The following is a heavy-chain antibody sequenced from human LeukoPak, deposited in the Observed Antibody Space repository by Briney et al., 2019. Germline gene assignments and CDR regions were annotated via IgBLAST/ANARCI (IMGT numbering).Heavy chain of an antibody. CDR3: ARHIGGGIEDMDV. CDR2: IYVTGN. Sequence: SETLSLTCTVSGDSIGTYYWSWVRQSPGKGLEWIGYIYVTGNRYNPYLQSRVTISVDTSRNQFFLKMSSVTAADTAVYYCARHIGGGIEDMDVWGKGTKVTVSS. D-gene: IGHD3-16*02. V-gene: IGHV4-59*08. J-gene: IGHJ6*03. CDR1: GDSIGTYY.